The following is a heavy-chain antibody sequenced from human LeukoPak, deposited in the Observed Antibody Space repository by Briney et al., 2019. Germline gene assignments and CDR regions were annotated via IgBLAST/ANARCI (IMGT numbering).Heavy chain of an antibody. D-gene: IGHD1-26*01. CDR2: VYYRGST. Sequence: SETLSLTCSVSGGSLSSSHSYWGWIRQSPGKGLEWIGSVYYRGSTYYNPSLKARVTISLDTSKNQFSLKLNSVTAADTAMYYCGRHTTSTFDYWGQGTLVTVSS. J-gene: IGHJ4*02. V-gene: IGHV4-39*07. CDR1: GGSLSSSHSY. CDR3: GRHTTSTFDY.